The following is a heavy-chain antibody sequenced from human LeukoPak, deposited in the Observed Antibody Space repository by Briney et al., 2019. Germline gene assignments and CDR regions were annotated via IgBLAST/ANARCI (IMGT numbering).Heavy chain of an antibody. J-gene: IGHJ4*02. Sequence: ASETLSLTCAVYGGSFSGYYWSWIRQPPGKGLEWIGEINHSGSTNYNPSLKSRVTIPVDTSKNQFSLKLSSVTAADTAVYYCASDYGGNPFDYWGQGTLVTVSS. CDR1: GGSFSGYY. D-gene: IGHD4-23*01. CDR2: INHSGST. CDR3: ASDYGGNPFDY. V-gene: IGHV4-34*01.